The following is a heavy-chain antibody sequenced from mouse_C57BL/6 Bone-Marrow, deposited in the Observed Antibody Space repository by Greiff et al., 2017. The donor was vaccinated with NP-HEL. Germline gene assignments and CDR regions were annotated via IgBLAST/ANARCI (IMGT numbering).Heavy chain of an antibody. J-gene: IGHJ1*03. D-gene: IGHD1-1*01. CDR1: GFSLTSYG. Sequence: VQLQQSGPGLVQPSQSLSITCTVSGFSLTSYGVHWVRQSPGKGLEWLGVIWRGGSTDYNAAFMSRLSITKDNSKSQVFFKMNSLQADDTAIYYCAKRDYYGSSLRYFDVWGTGTTVTVSS. CDR2: IWRGGST. CDR3: AKRDYYGSSLRYFDV. V-gene: IGHV2-5*01.